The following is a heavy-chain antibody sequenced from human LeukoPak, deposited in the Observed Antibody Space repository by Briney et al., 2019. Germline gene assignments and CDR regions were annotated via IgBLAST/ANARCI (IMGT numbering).Heavy chain of an antibody. CDR2: IYYSGST. CDR1: GGSFSGYY. V-gene: IGHV4-59*01. CDR3: ARCAPYGSGSYFWFDP. D-gene: IGHD3-10*01. Sequence: SETLSLTCAVYGGSFSGYYWSWIRQPPGKGLEWIGYIYYSGSTNYNPSLKSRVTISVDTSKNQFSLKLSSVTAADTAVYYCARCAPYGSGSYFWFDPWGQGTLVTVSS. J-gene: IGHJ5*02.